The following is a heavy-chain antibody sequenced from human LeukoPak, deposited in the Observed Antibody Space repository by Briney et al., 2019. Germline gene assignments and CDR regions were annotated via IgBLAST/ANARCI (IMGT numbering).Heavy chain of an antibody. Sequence: SQTLSLTCAISGDSVSSNSAAWNWIRQSPSRGLEWLGRTYYRSKWYYDYAVSVKSRITLIPDTSKNQFSLQLNSVTPEDTAVYYCARLSAFSLDAFDIWGQGTMVTVSS. CDR3: ARLSAFSLDAFDI. J-gene: IGHJ3*02. CDR1: GDSVSSNSAA. V-gene: IGHV6-1*01. CDR2: TYYRSKWYY. D-gene: IGHD3-16*02.